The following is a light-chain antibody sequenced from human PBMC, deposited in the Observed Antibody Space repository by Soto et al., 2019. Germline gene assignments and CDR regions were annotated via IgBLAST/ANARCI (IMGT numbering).Light chain of an antibody. CDR1: QSISNW. J-gene: IGKJ2*01. Sequence: DIQVTQSPPTLSASVGDRVTITCRASQSISNWLAWYQQKPGKAPKLLIYKASGLESGVPSRFSGSGSGTEFTLTISSLQPDDFAVYYCQQYNNWPPYTFGQGTKLEIK. CDR3: QQYNNWPPYT. CDR2: KAS. V-gene: IGKV1-5*03.